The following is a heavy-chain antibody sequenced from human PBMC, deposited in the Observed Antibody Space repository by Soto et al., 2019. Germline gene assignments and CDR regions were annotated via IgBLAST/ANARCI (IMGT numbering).Heavy chain of an antibody. V-gene: IGHV4-38-2*01. CDR2: IYHAGSV. J-gene: IGHJ6*02. CDR3: ARTFDYYGMDV. CDR1: GYSIGSGYY. Sequence: LTCAVSGYSIGSGYYWTWIRQSPGKGLEWIGSIYHAGSVYYNPSLNGRVALSMDTSKNHFSLKLTSVTAADTAVYYCARTFDYYGMDVWGQGTTVTVSS.